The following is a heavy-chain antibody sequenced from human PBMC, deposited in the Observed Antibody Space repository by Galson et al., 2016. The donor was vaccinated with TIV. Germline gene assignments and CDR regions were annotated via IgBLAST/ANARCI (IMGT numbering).Heavy chain of an antibody. CDR2: IYLRDSDI. D-gene: IGHD5-18*01. J-gene: IGHJ4*02. CDR3: ARAPGYSGYSYGYFDS. V-gene: IGHV5-51*03. Sequence: QSGAEVKKPGESLKISCKASGYSLSSFWVGWVRQTPGKGLEWMGIIYLRDSDIKYSPSFQGQVTISADESVSTAYLQWSSLKASDTAIYYCARAPGYSGYSYGYFDSWGQGTLVTVSS. CDR1: GYSLSSFW.